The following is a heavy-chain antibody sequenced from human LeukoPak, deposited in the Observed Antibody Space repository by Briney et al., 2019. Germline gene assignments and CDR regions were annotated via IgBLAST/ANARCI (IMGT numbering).Heavy chain of an antibody. D-gene: IGHD3-22*01. CDR1: GYTFTSYD. V-gene: IGHV1-8*01. Sequence: ASVKVSCKASGYTFTSYDINWVRQAPGQGLEWMGWMNPNSGNTGYAQKFQGRVTMTRNTSISTAYMELSSLRSEDTAVYYCARDDSSGYYEGEWGQGTLVTVSS. CDR3: ARDDSSGYYEGE. CDR2: MNPNSGNT. J-gene: IGHJ4*02.